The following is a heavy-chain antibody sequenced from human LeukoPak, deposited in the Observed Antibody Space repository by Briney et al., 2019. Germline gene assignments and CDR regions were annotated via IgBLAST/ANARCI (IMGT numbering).Heavy chain of an antibody. CDR1: GFTFSSYG. CDR2: ISYDGSNK. CDR3: AREGIVVVTAFDY. V-gene: IGHV3-30*03. Sequence: GGSLRLSCAASGFTFSSYGMHWVRQAPGKGLEWVAVISYDGSNKYYADSVKGRFTISRDNSKNTLYLQMNSLRAEDTAVYYCAREGIVVVTAFDYWGQGTLVTASS. J-gene: IGHJ4*02. D-gene: IGHD2-21*02.